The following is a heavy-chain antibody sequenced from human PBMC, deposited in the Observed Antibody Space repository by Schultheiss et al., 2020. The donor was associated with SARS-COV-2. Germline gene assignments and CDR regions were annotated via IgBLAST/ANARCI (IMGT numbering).Heavy chain of an antibody. V-gene: IGHV4-34*01. CDR1: GGSFSGYY. CDR2: INHSGST. Sequence: SETLSLTCAVYGGSFSGYYWSWIRQPPGKGLEWIGEINHSGSTDYNPSLKSRATISVDTPKNQFSLKLSSVTAADTAVYYCARLYYYGSGSYLRSYWGQGTLVTVSS. D-gene: IGHD3-10*01. J-gene: IGHJ4*02. CDR3: ARLYYYGSGSYLRSY.